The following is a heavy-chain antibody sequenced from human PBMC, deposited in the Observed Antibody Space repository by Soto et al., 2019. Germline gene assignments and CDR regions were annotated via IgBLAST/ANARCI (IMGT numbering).Heavy chain of an antibody. CDR1: GYTFTSYG. Sequence: ASVKVSCKASGYTFTSYGISWVRQAPGQGLEWMGWISAYNGNTNYAQKLQGRVTMTTDTSTSTAYMELRSLRSDDTAVYYCARTEASSWSFFYYGMDVWGQGTTVTVSS. CDR2: ISAYNGNT. J-gene: IGHJ6*02. D-gene: IGHD6-13*01. V-gene: IGHV1-18*01. CDR3: ARTEASSWSFFYYGMDV.